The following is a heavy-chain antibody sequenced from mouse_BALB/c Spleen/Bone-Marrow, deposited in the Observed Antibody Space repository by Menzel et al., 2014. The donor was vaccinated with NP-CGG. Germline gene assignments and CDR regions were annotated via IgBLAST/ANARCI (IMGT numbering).Heavy chain of an antibody. CDR1: GFTFSSFG. J-gene: IGHJ2*01. D-gene: IGHD4-1*01. CDR2: ISSGSSTI. V-gene: IGHV5-17*02. CDR3: TRGGNWEDFDY. Sequence: EVKLVESGGGLVQPGGSRKLSCAASGFTFSSFGMHWVRQAPERGLEWVAYISSGSSTIYYADTVKGRFTISRDNPKNSLVLQMTSLRSGDTAMYYCTRGGNWEDFDYWGQSTTLTVSS.